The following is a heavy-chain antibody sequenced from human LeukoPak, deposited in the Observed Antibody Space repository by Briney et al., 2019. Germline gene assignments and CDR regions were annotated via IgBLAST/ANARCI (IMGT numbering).Heavy chain of an antibody. D-gene: IGHD5-24*01. CDR3: ARAGRDGYNCYDY. J-gene: IGHJ4*02. CDR1: RYTFTSYA. CDR2: INAGNGNT. V-gene: IGHV1-3*01. Sequence: ASVKVSCKASRYTFTSYAMHWVRQAPGQRLEWMGWINAGNGNTKYSQKFQGRVTTTRDTSASTAYMELSSLRSEDTAVYYCARAGRDGYNCYDYWGQGTLVTVSS.